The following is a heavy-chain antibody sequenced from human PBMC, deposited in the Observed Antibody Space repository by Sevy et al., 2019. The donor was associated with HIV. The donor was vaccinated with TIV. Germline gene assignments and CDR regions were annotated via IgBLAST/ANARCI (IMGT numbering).Heavy chain of an antibody. CDR2: FSGSGGST. CDR1: GFTFSSYA. J-gene: IGHJ6*02. D-gene: IGHD2-2*01. CDR3: AKVLHIVVVPAAIDYYYGMDV. Sequence: GGSLRLSCAASGFTFSSYAMSWVRQAPGKGLEWVSGFSGSGGSTKYADSVKGRFTISRDNSKNTLYLQMKSLRAEDTAVYFCAKVLHIVVVPAAIDYYYGMDVWGQGTTVTVSS. V-gene: IGHV3-23*01.